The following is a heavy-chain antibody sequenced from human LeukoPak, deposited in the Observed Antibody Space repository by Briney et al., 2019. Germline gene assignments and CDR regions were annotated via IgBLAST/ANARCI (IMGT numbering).Heavy chain of an antibody. D-gene: IGHD3-22*01. CDR3: AKNGLGAVVKTD. J-gene: IGHJ4*02. Sequence: GASVKVSCKASGYTFSDNFMHWVRQAPGQGLEWMGWINTNTGNPTYAQGFTGRIVFSLDTSVSTAYLQISSLKAEDSAVYYCAKNGLGAVVKTDWGQGTLVTVSS. V-gene: IGHV7-4-1*02. CDR1: GYTFSDNF. CDR2: INTNTGNP.